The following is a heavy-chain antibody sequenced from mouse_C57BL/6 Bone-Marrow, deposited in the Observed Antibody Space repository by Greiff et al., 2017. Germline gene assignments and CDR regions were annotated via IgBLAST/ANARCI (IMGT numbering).Heavy chain of an antibody. CDR1: GFTFNTYA. D-gene: IGHD4-1*01. J-gene: IGHJ3*01. CDR2: ISSKSSNYAT. Sequence: EVQLVESGGGLVQPKGSLKLSCAASGFTFNTYAMHWVRQAPGKGLEWVASISSKSSNYATYYADSVKDRFTISRDDSQSMLYLQMNKLKTEDTAVYYCDLNWCFAYWGQGTLVTVSA. CDR3: DLNWCFAY. V-gene: IGHV10-3*01.